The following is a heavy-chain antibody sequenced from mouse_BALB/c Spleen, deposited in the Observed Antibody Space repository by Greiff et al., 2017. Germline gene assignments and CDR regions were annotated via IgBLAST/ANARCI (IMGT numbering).Heavy chain of an antibody. CDR1: GFTFSSYT. Sequence: EVQLVESGGGLVQPGGSLKLSCAASGFTFSSYTMSWVRQTPEKRLEWVAYISNGGGSTYYPDTVKGRFTISRDNAKNTLYLQMSSLKSEDTAMYYCAILPFAYWGQGTLVTVSA. CDR2: ISNGGGST. V-gene: IGHV5-12-2*01. J-gene: IGHJ3*01. CDR3: AILPFAY.